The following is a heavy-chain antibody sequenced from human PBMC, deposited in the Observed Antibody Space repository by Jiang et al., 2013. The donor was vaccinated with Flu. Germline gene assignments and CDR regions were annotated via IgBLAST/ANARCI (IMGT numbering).Heavy chain of an antibody. CDR1: GGSINSGTYY. V-gene: IGHV4-39*07. CDR2: IYYSGST. D-gene: IGHD3-22*01. J-gene: IGHJ6*02. Sequence: GSGLVKPSETLSLTCAVSGGSINSGTYYWGWIRQPPGKGLEWIGSIYYSGSTYNNPSLKSRVTISIDTSKNQFSLKLNSVTAADTAVYYCARAVREDSYERGLYAMDVWGQGTTVTVSS. CDR3: ARAVREDSYERGLYAMDV.